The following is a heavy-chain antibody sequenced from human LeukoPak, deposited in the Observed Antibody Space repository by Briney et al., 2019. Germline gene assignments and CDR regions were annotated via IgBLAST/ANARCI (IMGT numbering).Heavy chain of an antibody. Sequence: GASVKVSCKASGGSFSSNAISWVRQVPGQGLEWVGQIIPIYGATNYAQKFQDRVTITTVDSPSTAHMELSSLRPDDTAVYYCAREVRICGNTDCYPAFDIWGQGTTVIVSS. J-gene: IGHJ3*02. V-gene: IGHV1-69*05. CDR1: GGSFSSNA. CDR2: IIPIYGAT. CDR3: AREVRICGNTDCYPAFDI. D-gene: IGHD2-21*02.